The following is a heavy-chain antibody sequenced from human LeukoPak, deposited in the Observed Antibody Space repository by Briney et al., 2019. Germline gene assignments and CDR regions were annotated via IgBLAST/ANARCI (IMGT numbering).Heavy chain of an antibody. CDR2: MNPNSGNT. D-gene: IGHD3-3*01. Sequence: ASVXXXXXAXGYTFTSYDINWVRQAAGQGLEWMGWMNPNSGNTGYAQKFKGRVTITRNTYISTAYMEMSSLRSEDTAVYYCARIGLSGYLYYFDYWGQGTLVTVSS. CDR1: GYTFTSYD. V-gene: IGHV1-8*03. CDR3: ARIGLSGYLYYFDY. J-gene: IGHJ4*02.